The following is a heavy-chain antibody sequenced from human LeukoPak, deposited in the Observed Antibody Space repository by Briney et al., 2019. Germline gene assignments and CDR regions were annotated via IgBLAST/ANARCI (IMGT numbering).Heavy chain of an antibody. CDR2: IYTSGST. D-gene: IGHD1-26*01. J-gene: IGHJ4*02. V-gene: IGHV4-4*09. Sequence: ETLSLTCTVSGDSISSYYWSWIRQPPGKGLEWIGCIYTSGSTNYNPSLKSRVAISIDTSKNQFSLKLTSVTAADTAVYYCARHCMSGSYTYWGQGTLVTVSS. CDR1: GDSISSYY. CDR3: ARHCMSGSYTY.